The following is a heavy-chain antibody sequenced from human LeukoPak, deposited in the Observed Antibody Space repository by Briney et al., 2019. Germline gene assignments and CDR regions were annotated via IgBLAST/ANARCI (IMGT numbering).Heavy chain of an antibody. D-gene: IGHD5-18*01. V-gene: IGHV1-3*01. CDR3: ARGNPEGYSYVDH. Sequence: ASVKVSCKASGYTFTSYAMHWVRQAPGQRLEWMGWINAGNGNTKHSQKFQGRVTITRDTSARTAYMEMSSLRSEDTAVYYCARGNPEGYSYVDHWGQGTLVTVSS. J-gene: IGHJ4*02. CDR1: GYTFTSYA. CDR2: INAGNGNT.